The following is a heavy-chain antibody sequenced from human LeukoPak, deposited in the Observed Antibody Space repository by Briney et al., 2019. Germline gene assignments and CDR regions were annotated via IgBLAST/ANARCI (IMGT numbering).Heavy chain of an antibody. D-gene: IGHD2-2*01. CDR2: ISSSSSTI. J-gene: IGHJ5*02. CDR1: GFTFSSYS. V-gene: IGHV3-48*02. Sequence: AGGSLRLSCAASGFTFSSYSMNWVRQAPGKGPEWVSYISSSSSTIYYADSVKGRFTISRDNAKNSLYLQMNSLRDEDTAVYYCARSLRWGVVASNWFDPWGQGTLVTVSS. CDR3: ARSLRWGVVASNWFDP.